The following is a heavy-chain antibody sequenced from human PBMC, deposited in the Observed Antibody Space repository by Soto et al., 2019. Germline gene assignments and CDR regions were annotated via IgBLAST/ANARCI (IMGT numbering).Heavy chain of an antibody. V-gene: IGHV4-30-4*08. CDR1: GASIGSGDDY. J-gene: IGHJ5*02. Sequence: SETLSLTCSVSGASIGSGDDYWTWIRQSPGKGLEWIGYISDSGSTFYNPSLRSRLTIALDTSKNHFSLKLNSVTAADTAVYYCAKYQPPEFDPWGHGIPFTVSS. CDR2: ISDSGST. D-gene: IGHD2-2*01. CDR3: AKYQPPEFDP.